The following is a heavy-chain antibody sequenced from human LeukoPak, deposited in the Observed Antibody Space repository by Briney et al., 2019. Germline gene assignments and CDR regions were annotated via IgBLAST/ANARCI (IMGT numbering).Heavy chain of an antibody. J-gene: IGHJ4*02. CDR1: GFTFSSYA. CDR2: ISGSGGST. D-gene: IGHD3-3*01. Sequence: PGGSLRLSCAASGFTFSSYAMSWVRQAPGKGLEWVLAISGSGGSTYYADSVKGRFTISRDNSKNTLYLQMNSLRAEDTAVYYCAKGYDFWSGYDYWGQGTLVTVSS. V-gene: IGHV3-23*01. CDR3: AKGYDFWSGYDY.